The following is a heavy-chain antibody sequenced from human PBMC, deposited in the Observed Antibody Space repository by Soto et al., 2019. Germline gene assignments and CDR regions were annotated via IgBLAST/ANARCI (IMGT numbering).Heavy chain of an antibody. Sequence: PGWSLRLSCAASGFSFSTHGMHWVRQAPGKGREWVAGSSFHGDIRKTADSVKGRFTISRDNSNNVLYLHMSSLGPDASGVYYRATDPHSTGSFGRFDYWGQGAQVTVSS. V-gene: IGHV3-30*03. CDR2: SSFHGDIR. J-gene: IGHJ4*02. CDR1: GFSFSTHG. D-gene: IGHD2-8*02. CDR3: ATDPHSTGSFGRFDY.